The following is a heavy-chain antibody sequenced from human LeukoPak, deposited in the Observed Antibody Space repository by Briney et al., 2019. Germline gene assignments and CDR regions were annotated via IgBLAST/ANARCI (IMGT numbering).Heavy chain of an antibody. V-gene: IGHV3-7*01. CDR3: ARANAHCSSTSCLDY. J-gene: IGHJ4*02. CDR1: GFTFSSYW. CDR2: IKRDGSEK. Sequence: PGGSLRLSCAASGFTFSSYWMSWVRQAPGKGLEWVANIKRDGSEKYYVDSVKGRFTISRDNAKNSLYLQMNSLRAEDTAVYYCARANAHCSSTSCLDYWGQGTLVTVSS. D-gene: IGHD2-2*01.